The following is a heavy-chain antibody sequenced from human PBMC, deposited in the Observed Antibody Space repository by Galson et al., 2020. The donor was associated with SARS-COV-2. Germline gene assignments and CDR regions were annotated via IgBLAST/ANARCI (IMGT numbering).Heavy chain of an antibody. CDR3: ASARAIFGVITMTGLDV. D-gene: IGHD3-3*01. Sequence: GGSLRLSCAASGFRFSSYGFHWVRQAPGKGLEWVAGISYDGSNNYYADSVKGRFTISRDSSKNTVYLQMNSLRTEDTAIYYCASARAIFGVITMTGLDVWGQGTRVTVSS. CDR2: ISYDGSNN. V-gene: IGHV3-30*03. J-gene: IGHJ6*02. CDR1: GFRFSSYG.